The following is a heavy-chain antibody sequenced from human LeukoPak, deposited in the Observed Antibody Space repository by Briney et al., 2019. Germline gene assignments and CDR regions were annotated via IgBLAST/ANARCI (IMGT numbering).Heavy chain of an antibody. Sequence: GGSLRLSCAASGFTFSSHSMNWVRQTPGKGLEWISYISSSSTIIHYADSVKGRFTISRDDAKNSLYLQMNSLRAEDTAVYYCAKTRPLDSSSWSHGDYWGQGTLVTVSS. CDR1: GFTFSSHS. D-gene: IGHD6-13*01. CDR3: AKTRPLDSSSWSHGDY. J-gene: IGHJ4*02. CDR2: ISSSSTII. V-gene: IGHV3-48*01.